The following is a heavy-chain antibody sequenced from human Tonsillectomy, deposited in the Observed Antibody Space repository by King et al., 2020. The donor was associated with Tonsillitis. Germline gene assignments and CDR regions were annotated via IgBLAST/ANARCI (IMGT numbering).Heavy chain of an antibody. J-gene: IGHJ3*02. CDR1: GFTFNTYS. CDR2: INSDSTYI. V-gene: IGHV3-21*01. D-gene: IGHD2-15*01. Sequence: VQLVESGGGLVKPGGSLRLSCGGSGFTFNTYSMNWVRQAPGKGLEWVSSINSDSTYIYYADSVKGRFTISRDNAKNSLFLQMNSLRAEDTAVYYCARPHCSGAACYQRYDGFHIWGQRTMVTVSS. CDR3: ARPHCSGAACYQRYDGFHI.